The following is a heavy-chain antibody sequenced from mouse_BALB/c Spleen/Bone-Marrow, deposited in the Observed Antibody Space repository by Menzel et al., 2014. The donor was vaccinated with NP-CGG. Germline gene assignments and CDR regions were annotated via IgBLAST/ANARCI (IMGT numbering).Heavy chain of an antibody. CDR1: GYTFTSYY. CDR3: TRGLRAWFAY. V-gene: IGHV1S81*02. CDR2: INPSNGGT. Sequence: QVQLKESGAELVKPGASVKLSCKASGYTFTSYYMYWVKQRPGQGLEWIGGINPSNGGTNFNEKFKSKATLTVDKSSSKAYMQLSSWTSEDSAVYYCTRGLRAWFAYWGQGTLVTVSA. D-gene: IGHD3-1*01. J-gene: IGHJ3*01.